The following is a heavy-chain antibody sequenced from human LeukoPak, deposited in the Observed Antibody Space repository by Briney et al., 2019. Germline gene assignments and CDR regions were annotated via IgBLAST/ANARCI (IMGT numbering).Heavy chain of an antibody. V-gene: IGHV1-2*06. CDR3: ARDLWDYYDSSGPFDY. CDR2: INPNSGGT. Sequence: GAAVKVSCKASGYTFTGYYMHWVRQAPGQGLEWMGRINPNSGGTNYAQKFQGRVTMTRDTSISTAYMELSRLRSDDTAVYYCARDLWDYYDSSGPFDYWGQGTLVTVSS. D-gene: IGHD3-22*01. CDR1: GYTFTGYY. J-gene: IGHJ4*02.